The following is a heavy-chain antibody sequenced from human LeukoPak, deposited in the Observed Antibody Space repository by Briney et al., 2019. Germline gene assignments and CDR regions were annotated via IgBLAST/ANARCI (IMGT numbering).Heavy chain of an antibody. V-gene: IGHV1-24*01. CDR3: ATDLWGSSSWYRGNWFDP. D-gene: IGHD6-13*01. Sequence: ASVKVSCKVSGYTLTELSMHWVRQAPGKGLEWMGGFDLEDGETIYAQKFQGRVTMTEDTSTDTAYMELSSLRSEDTAVYYCATDLWGSSSWYRGNWFDPWGQGTLVTVSS. J-gene: IGHJ5*02. CDR2: FDLEDGET. CDR1: GYTLTELS.